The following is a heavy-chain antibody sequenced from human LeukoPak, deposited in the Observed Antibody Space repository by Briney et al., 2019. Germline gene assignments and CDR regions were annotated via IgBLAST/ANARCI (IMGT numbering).Heavy chain of an antibody. Sequence: SETLSLTCAVYGGSFSSYYWSWIRQPPGKGLEWIGEINHSGSTTYKPSLKSRVTMSVDTSKNQFSLKLSSVTAADTAVCYCARDRGTWNDAGFDYWGQGTLVTVSS. J-gene: IGHJ4*02. CDR3: ARDRGTWNDAGFDY. V-gene: IGHV4-34*01. D-gene: IGHD1-1*01. CDR2: INHSGST. CDR1: GGSFSSYY.